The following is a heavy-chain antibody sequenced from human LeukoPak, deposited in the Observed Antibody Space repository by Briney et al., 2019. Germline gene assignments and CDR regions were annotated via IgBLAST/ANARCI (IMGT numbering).Heavy chain of an antibody. V-gene: IGHV4-61*02. D-gene: IGHD6-19*01. CDR1: GGSISSGNYF. CDR2: IYTTGTT. CDR3: ARGAAVAGPDY. Sequence: SQTLSLTCTVSGGSISSGNYFWSWIRQPAGKGLEWIGRIYTTGTTNYNPSLKSRVTISVDTSKNQFSLKLSSVTAADTAVYYCARGAAVAGPDYWGQGTLVTVSS. J-gene: IGHJ4*02.